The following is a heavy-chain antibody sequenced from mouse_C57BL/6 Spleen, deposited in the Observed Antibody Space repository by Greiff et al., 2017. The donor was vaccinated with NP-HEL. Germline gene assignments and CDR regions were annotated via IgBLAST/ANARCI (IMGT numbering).Heavy chain of an antibody. CDR2: ISSGSSTI. D-gene: IGHD1-1*01. CDR1: GFTFSDYG. CDR3: ATGLLLRSLYYAMDY. V-gene: IGHV5-17*01. Sequence: EVQLVESGGGLVKPGGSLKLSCAASGFTFSDYGMHWVRQAPEKGLEWVAYISSGSSTIYYADTVKGRFTISRDNAKNTLFLQMTSLRSEDTAMYYCATGLLLRSLYYAMDYWGQGTSVTVSS. J-gene: IGHJ4*01.